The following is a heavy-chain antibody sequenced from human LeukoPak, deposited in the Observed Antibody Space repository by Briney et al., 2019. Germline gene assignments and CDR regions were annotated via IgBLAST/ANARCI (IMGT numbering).Heavy chain of an antibody. CDR1: GFIVNYNY. CDR2: VYSGGST. Sequence: GGSLRLSCAASGFIVNYNYMSWVRQPPGKGLGWVSVVYSGGSTYYADSVKGRFTISRDNSKNLVYLQMNSLRVEDTAVYYCARVKVGTIYWFDPWGQGTLVTVSS. V-gene: IGHV3-66*01. J-gene: IGHJ5*02. CDR3: ARVKVGTIYWFDP. D-gene: IGHD1-26*01.